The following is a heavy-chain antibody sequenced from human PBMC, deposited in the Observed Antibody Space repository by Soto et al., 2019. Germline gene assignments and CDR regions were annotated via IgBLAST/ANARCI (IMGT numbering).Heavy chain of an antibody. V-gene: IGHV3-23*01. CDR3: ACSLYYYDTSGYY. J-gene: IGHJ4*02. CDR2: ISGSGGST. D-gene: IGHD3-22*01. Sequence: EVQLLESGGGLVQPGGSLRLSCAASGFTFSSYAMSWVRQAPGKGLEWVSTISGSGGSTYYTDSVKGRFTISRDNSKNTLYLQMNSLRVEDTAVYYCACSLYYYDTSGYYLGQGTLVTVSS. CDR1: GFTFSSYA.